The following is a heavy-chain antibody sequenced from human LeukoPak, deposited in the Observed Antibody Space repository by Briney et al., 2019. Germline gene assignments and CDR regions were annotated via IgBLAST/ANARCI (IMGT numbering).Heavy chain of an antibody. CDR1: GGSISSSSYY. J-gene: IGHJ4*02. D-gene: IGHD2-2*01. V-gene: IGHV4-39*07. CDR2: IYYSGST. CDR3: ASYLGYCSSTSCRAGFDY. Sequence: PSETLSPTCTVSGGSISSSSYYWGWIRQPPGKGLEWIGSIYYSGSTYYNPSLKSRVTISVDTSKNQFSLKLSSVTAADTAVYYCASYLGYCSSTSCRAGFDYWGQGTLVTVSS.